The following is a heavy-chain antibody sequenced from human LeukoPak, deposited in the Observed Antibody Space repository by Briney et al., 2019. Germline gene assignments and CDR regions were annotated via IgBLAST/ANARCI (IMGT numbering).Heavy chain of an antibody. J-gene: IGHJ4*02. CDR3: ASSRGKYYYDTSGHYYVDSFDF. D-gene: IGHD3-22*01. CDR1: GGSFSGYY. V-gene: IGHV4-34*01. Sequence: SETLSLTCAVYGGSFSGYYWSWIRQPPGKGLEWIGEINHSGSTNYNPSLKSRVTISVDTSKNQFSLKLSSVTAADTAVYYCASSRGKYYYDTSGHYYVDSFDFWGQGTLVTVSS. CDR2: INHSGST.